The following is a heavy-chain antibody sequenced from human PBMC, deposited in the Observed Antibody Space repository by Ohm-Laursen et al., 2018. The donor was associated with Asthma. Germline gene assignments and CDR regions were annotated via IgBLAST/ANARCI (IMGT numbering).Heavy chain of an antibody. D-gene: IGHD3-3*01. CDR1: GFTFSSYA. V-gene: IGHV3-30-3*01. Sequence: SLRLSCSASGFTFSSYAMHWVRQAPGKGLEWVAVISYDGSNKYYADSVKGRFTISRDDSKNTLYLQMNSLRPDDTAVYYCARDVMEWYLPAFDFWGQGTLVTVSS. CDR3: ARDVMEWYLPAFDF. CDR2: ISYDGSNK. J-gene: IGHJ4*02.